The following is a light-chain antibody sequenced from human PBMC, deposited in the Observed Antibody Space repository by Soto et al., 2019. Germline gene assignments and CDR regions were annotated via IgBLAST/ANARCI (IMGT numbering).Light chain of an antibody. J-gene: IGKJ5*01. V-gene: IGKV3-20*01. CDR1: QSVDSGH. Sequence: ESVLTQSPGTLSLSPGERSTLSFMASQSVDSGHLAWYQQTPGQAPRLLVSDASSRATGIPDRFSGSASGTDFTLTISRLEPEDSAMYYCQQYGTAPITFGQGTRLEIK. CDR2: DAS. CDR3: QQYGTAPIT.